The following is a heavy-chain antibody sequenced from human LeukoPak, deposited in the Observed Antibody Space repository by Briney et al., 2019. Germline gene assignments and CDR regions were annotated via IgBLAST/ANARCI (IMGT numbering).Heavy chain of an antibody. Sequence: GGSLRLSCAASGFTFSSYAMSWVRRAPGKGLEWVSGISGRGDITLYADSVKGRFTISRDNSKNTLYLQMNSLRGEDTAVYYCAKDRVGGNNWFDPWGQGTLVTVSS. CDR1: GFTFSSYA. CDR2: ISGRGDIT. D-gene: IGHD6-19*01. V-gene: IGHV3-23*01. J-gene: IGHJ5*02. CDR3: AKDRVGGNNWFDP.